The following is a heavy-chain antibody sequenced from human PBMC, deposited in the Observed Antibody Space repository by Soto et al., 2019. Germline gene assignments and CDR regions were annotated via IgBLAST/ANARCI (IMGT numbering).Heavy chain of an antibody. J-gene: IGHJ6*02. CDR3: ARLEYSGSYLYYYGMDV. CDR1: GYSFTSYW. CDR2: IYPGDSDT. Sequence: PGESLKIPCKGSGYSFTSYWIGWVRQMPGKGLEWMGIIYPGDSDTRYSPSFQGQVTISADKSISTAYLQWSGLKASDTAMYYCARLEYSGSYLYYYGMDVWGQGTTVTVSS. D-gene: IGHD1-26*01. V-gene: IGHV5-51*01.